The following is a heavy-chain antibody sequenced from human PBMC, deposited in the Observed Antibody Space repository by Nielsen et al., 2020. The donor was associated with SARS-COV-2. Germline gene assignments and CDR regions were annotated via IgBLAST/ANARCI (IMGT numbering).Heavy chain of an antibody. CDR2: IIPILGIA. CDR1: GYTFTSYY. J-gene: IGHJ4*02. CDR3: ARDLSIAAAGSSFDY. V-gene: IGHV1-69*04. Sequence: SVKVSCKASGYTFTSYYMHWVRQAPGQGLEWMGRIIPILGIANYAQRFQGRVTITADKSTSTAYMELSSLRSEDTAVYYCARDLSIAAAGSSFDYWGQGTLVTVSS. D-gene: IGHD6-13*01.